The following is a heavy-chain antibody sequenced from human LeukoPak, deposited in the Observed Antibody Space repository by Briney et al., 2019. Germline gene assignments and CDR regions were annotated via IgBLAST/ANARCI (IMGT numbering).Heavy chain of an antibody. D-gene: IGHD6-13*01. CDR2: ISYGATST. Sequence: AGGSLRLSCAASGFTFSSYGMHWVRQAPGKGLEWVAVISYGATSTYYADSVKGRFTISRDNSKNTLYLQMNSLRAEDTAVYYCASRSSWYEYFQHWGQGTLVTVSS. V-gene: IGHV3-30*03. CDR3: ASRSSWYEYFQH. CDR1: GFTFSSYG. J-gene: IGHJ1*01.